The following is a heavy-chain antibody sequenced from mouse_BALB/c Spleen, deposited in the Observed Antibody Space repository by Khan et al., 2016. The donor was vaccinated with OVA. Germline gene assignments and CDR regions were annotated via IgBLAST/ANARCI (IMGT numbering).Heavy chain of an antibody. Sequence: EVQLQESGPDLVKPSQSLSLTCTVTGYSITSGYSWHWIRQFPGNKLEWLGYIYYSGIINFNPSLKSRISITRDTSKNQFFLQLNSVTAEDTATYYCARDGNYMDYWGQGPSVTVSS. J-gene: IGHJ4*01. CDR3: ARDGNYMDY. CDR2: IYYSGII. CDR1: GYSITSGYS. D-gene: IGHD2-1*01. V-gene: IGHV3-1*02.